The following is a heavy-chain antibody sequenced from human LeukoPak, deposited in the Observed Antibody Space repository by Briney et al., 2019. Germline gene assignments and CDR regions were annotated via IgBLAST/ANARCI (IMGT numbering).Heavy chain of an antibody. Sequence: SETLSLTCTVSGGSISGSSYYWGWIRQPPGKGLEWIGSIYYSGSTYYNPSLKSRVTISVDTSKNQFSLKLNSVTATDTAVYYCARAAAAAKDHFDYWGQGTLVTVSS. CDR3: ARAAAAAKDHFDY. V-gene: IGHV4-39*02. CDR1: GGSISGSSYY. D-gene: IGHD6-13*01. CDR2: IYYSGST. J-gene: IGHJ4*02.